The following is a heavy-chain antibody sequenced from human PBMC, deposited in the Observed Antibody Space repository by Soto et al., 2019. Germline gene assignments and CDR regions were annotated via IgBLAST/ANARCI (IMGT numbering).Heavy chain of an antibody. J-gene: IGHJ6*02. CDR3: ARSTITFFGGVTIPMYYYYGMDV. Sequence: QVQLVQSGAEVKMPGSSVKVSCEASGGTFRNYAISWVRQAPGQGLEWMGGIIPVFDTTKYAQKFQGRVTITADGSTSTAYMELRSLRSEDTAVYYCARSTITFFGGVTIPMYYYYGMDVWGQGTTVTVSS. CDR2: IIPVFDTT. CDR1: GGTFRNYA. V-gene: IGHV1-69*01. D-gene: IGHD3-3*01.